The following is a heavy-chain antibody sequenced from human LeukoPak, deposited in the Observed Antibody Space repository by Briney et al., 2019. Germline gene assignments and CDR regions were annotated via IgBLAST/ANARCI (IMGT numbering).Heavy chain of an antibody. D-gene: IGHD6-19*01. CDR2: INHSGYT. J-gene: IGHJ4*02. Sequence: SETLSLTCAVSGVAFSNYYWSWVRQSPRKGLEWIGEINHSGYTNYNPSLKSRVTMPIDMSKNQFSLMLTSVTAADTAVYYCTRAVAGHPDWGQGTLVTVSS. CDR3: TRAVAGHPD. V-gene: IGHV4-34*01. CDR1: GVAFSNYY.